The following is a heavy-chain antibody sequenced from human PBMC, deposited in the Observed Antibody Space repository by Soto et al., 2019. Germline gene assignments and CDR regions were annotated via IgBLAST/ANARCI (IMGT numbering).Heavy chain of an antibody. CDR1: VASITSHSG. Sequence: PAETLSLTCSVSVASITSHSGWSWVRQPPGKGLEWIGEVYHTGSTNYNSPLESRVTISVDKSKNQFSLTLNSVTAADTAVYFCARIWPDGSFAPHYYLPWGRAPLATVPS. J-gene: IGHJ5*02. CDR2: VYHTGST. V-gene: IGHV4-4*01. D-gene: IGHD2-15*01. CDR3: ARIWPDGSFAPHYYLP.